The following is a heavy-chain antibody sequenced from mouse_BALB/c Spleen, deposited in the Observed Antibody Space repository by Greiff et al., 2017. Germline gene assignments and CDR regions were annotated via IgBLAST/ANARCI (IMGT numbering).Heavy chain of an antibody. CDR3: TRSAY. Sequence: VQLQQSGAELVKPGASVKLSCKASGYTFTSYYMYWVKQRPGQGLEWIGEINPSNGGTNFNEKFNSKATLTVDKSSSTAYMQLSSLTSEDSAVYYCTRSAYWGQGTLVTVSA. CDR2: INPSNGGT. CDR1: GYTFTSYY. J-gene: IGHJ3*01. V-gene: IGHV1S81*02.